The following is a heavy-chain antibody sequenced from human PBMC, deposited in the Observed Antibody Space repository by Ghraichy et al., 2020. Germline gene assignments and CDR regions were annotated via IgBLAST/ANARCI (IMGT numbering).Heavy chain of an antibody. CDR3: AKDIQTWQINWFDP. CDR2: ISASDAST. CDR1: GFTFSSYA. J-gene: IGHJ5*02. V-gene: IGHV3-23*01. Sequence: GGSLRLSCAASGFTFSSYAMAWVRQAPGKGLEWVSTISASDASTFYVDSVKGRFTISRDNSKNTVYLQMNNLGAEDTAVYYCAKDIQTWQINWFDPWGQGTLVTVSS. D-gene: IGHD5-24*01.